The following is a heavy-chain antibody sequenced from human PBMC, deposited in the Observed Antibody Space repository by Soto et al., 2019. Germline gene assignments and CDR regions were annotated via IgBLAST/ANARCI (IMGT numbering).Heavy chain of an antibody. CDR2: INPNSGGT. D-gene: IGHD5-12*01. J-gene: IGHJ4*02. Sequence: GASVKVSCKASGYTFTGYYMHWVRQAPGQGLEWMGWINPNSGGTNYAQKFKGWVTMTMDMSITTVYMELSNLSPDDTAVYYCGRGRSGQIVVFYWAQGTPVTVSS. CDR3: GRGRSGQIVVFY. V-gene: IGHV1-2*04. CDR1: GYTFTGYY.